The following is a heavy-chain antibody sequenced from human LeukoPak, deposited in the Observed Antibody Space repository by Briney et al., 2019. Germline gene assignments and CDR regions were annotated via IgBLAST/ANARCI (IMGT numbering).Heavy chain of an antibody. CDR1: GYTLTGHY. Sequence: ASVKVSCKASGYTLTGHYMHWVRQAPGQGLEWMGWINPSSGGIKYAQNFQGRVAMTRDTSISTAYMELSRLTSDDTAVYYCARDSFAGYSSSWHFDNWGQGSLVTVSS. J-gene: IGHJ4*02. CDR3: ARDSFAGYSSSWHFDN. V-gene: IGHV1-2*02. CDR2: INPSSGGI. D-gene: IGHD6-13*01.